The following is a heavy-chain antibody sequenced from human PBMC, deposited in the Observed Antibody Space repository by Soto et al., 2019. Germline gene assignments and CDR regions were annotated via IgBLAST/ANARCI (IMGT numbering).Heavy chain of an antibody. V-gene: IGHV3-7*01. CDR1: GFTFSSYR. Sequence: EVQLVESGGGLVQPGGSLRLSCAASGFTFSSYRLSWARQAPGKGLEWVANIKQDGSEKYYVDSVKGRFTISRDNAKNSVYLLMNSLRAEDTAVYYCAKGWYHDYWGQGTLVTVSS. J-gene: IGHJ4*02. CDR3: AKGWYHDY. CDR2: IKQDGSEK. D-gene: IGHD2-15*01.